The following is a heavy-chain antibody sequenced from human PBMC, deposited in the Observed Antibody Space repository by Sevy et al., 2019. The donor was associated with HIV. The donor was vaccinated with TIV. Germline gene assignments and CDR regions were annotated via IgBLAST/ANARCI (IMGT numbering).Heavy chain of an antibody. D-gene: IGHD6-13*01. Sequence: GGSLRLSCAASEFTFSSYNMNWVRQAPGKGLEWVSSISGLNNYIYYADSVKGRFTISRDNAKNSLYLQMNSLRAEDTAVYYCAREGDSWLPFDYWGQGTLVTVSS. J-gene: IGHJ4*02. CDR2: ISGLNNYI. CDR1: EFTFSSYN. V-gene: IGHV3-21*01. CDR3: AREGDSWLPFDY.